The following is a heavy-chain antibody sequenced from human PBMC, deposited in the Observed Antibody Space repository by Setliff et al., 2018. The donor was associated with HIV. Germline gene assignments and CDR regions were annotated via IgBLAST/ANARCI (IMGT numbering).Heavy chain of an antibody. V-gene: IGHV4-39*01. CDR1: GGSISSNSYY. CDR2: IYSSGST. Sequence: SETLSLTCTVSVSGGSISSNSYYWGWIRQPQGKGLEWVGNIYSSGSTYYNTSLKSRVTISVDTSKDQFTLKLSSVTAADAAVYFCAPTARGTGGGVAFDIWGQVTMVTVSS. CDR3: APTARGTGGGVAFDI. J-gene: IGHJ3*02. D-gene: IGHD2-15*01.